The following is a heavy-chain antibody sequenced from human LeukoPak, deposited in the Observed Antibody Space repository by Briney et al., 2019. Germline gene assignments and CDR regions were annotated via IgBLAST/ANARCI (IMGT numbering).Heavy chain of an antibody. D-gene: IGHD2/OR15-2a*01. V-gene: IGHV4-59*01. CDR2: MCYSGST. Sequence: SETLSLTCTVSGGSIISYCWTWIRQPPGKGLEWIGYMCYSGSTKYNPSLKSRVTISADTSKNQFSLKLSSLTTADTAVYYCARVDTSTYPLDYWGQGTLVTVSS. CDR3: ARVDTSTYPLDY. CDR1: GGSIISYC. J-gene: IGHJ4*02.